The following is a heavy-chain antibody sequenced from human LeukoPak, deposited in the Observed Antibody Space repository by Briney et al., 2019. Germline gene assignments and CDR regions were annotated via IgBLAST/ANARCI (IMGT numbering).Heavy chain of an antibody. CDR2: IYPGDSDT. CDR3: ARLSYDFWSGYPYGMDV. V-gene: IGHV5-51*01. D-gene: IGHD3-3*01. CDR1: GYSFTSYW. J-gene: IGHJ6*02. Sequence: GESLKISCKGSGYSFTSYWIGWVRQMPGKGLEWMGLIYPGDSDTRYSPSFQGQVTISADKSISTAYLQWSSLKASDTAMYYCARLSYDFWSGYPYGMDVWGQVTTVTVSS.